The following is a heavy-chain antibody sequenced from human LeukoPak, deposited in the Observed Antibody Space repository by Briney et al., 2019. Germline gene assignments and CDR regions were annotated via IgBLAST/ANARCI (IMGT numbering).Heavy chain of an antibody. Sequence: GGSLRLSCAASGLTLSRHWMSWVRQAPGKELEWVANINEDGSQKHHVDSVKGRFSISRDNAKNSLNLQMNSLRAEDTAVYYCARGHYDMDVWGQGTPVTVSS. CDR2: INEDGSQK. J-gene: IGHJ6*02. CDR3: ARGHYDMDV. V-gene: IGHV3-7*05. CDR1: GLTLSRHW.